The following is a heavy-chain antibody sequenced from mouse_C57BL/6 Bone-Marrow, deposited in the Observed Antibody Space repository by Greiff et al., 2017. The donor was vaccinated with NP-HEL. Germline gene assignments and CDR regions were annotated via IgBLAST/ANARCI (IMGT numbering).Heavy chain of an antibody. D-gene: IGHD2-2*01. Sequence: EVQVVESGAELVKPGASVKLSCTASGFNIKDYYMHWVKQRTEQGLEWIGRIDPEDGETKYAPKFQGKATITADTSSNTAYLQLSSLTSEDTAVYYCAVLLWLPYYAMDYWGQGTSVTVSS. CDR1: GFNIKDYY. CDR2: IDPEDGET. V-gene: IGHV14-2*01. CDR3: AVLLWLPYYAMDY. J-gene: IGHJ4*01.